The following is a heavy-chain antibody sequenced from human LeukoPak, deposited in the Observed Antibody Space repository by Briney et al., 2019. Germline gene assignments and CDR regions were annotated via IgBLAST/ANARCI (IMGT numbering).Heavy chain of an antibody. CDR2: ISSSSGST. D-gene: IGHD3-22*01. V-gene: IGHV3-11*06. Sequence: PGGSLRLSCAASGFTFSNFAMSWIRQAPGKGLEWVSYISSSSGSTNYADSVMGRFTISRDNGKNSLYLQMNSLRAEDTAVYYCARDQGENYDSSGYYPYWGQGTLVTVSS. CDR3: ARDQGENYDSSGYYPY. CDR1: GFTFSNFA. J-gene: IGHJ4*02.